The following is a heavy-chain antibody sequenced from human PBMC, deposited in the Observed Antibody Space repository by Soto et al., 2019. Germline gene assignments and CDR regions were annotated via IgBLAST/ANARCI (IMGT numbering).Heavy chain of an antibody. V-gene: IGHV4-59*01. CDR3: ARGGWYNDY. D-gene: IGHD6-19*01. Sequence: SETLSLTCTVSGDAISGYYWSWIRQPPGKGLEWIGYIYYSGGTSYHPSLKSRVTMSVDTSKNQFSLKMRSVTAADTAVYFCARGGWYNDYWGQGTLVTVSS. CDR2: IYYSGGT. J-gene: IGHJ4*02. CDR1: GDAISGYY.